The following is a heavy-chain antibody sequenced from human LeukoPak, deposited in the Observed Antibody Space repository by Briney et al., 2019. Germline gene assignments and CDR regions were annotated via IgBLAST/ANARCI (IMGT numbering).Heavy chain of an antibody. J-gene: IGHJ4*02. D-gene: IGHD3-3*01. CDR2: INQNGGEK. CDR1: GFTFSGYW. Sequence: QPGGSLRLSCADSGFTFSGYWMNWVRQAPGKGLEWVANINQNGGEKYYVDSVKGRFTISRDNGKNSLYLQMNSLRAEDTAVYYCARDLRFLEWFFDYWGQGTLVTVSS. CDR3: ARDLRFLEWFFDY. V-gene: IGHV3-7*01.